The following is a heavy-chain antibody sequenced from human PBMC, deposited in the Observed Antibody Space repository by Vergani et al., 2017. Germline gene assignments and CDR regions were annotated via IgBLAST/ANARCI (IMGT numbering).Heavy chain of an antibody. Sequence: QVQLQESGPGLVKPSETLSLTCTVSGGSISSYYWSWIRQPPGKGLEWIGYIYYSGSTNYNPSLKSRVTISVDTSKNQFSLKLSSVTAADTAVYYCARERISRAAAGIYYYSGMDVWGQGTTVTVSS. V-gene: IGHV4-59*01. CDR2: IYYSGST. CDR3: ARERISRAAAGIYYYSGMDV. J-gene: IGHJ6*02. CDR1: GGSISSYY. D-gene: IGHD6-13*01.